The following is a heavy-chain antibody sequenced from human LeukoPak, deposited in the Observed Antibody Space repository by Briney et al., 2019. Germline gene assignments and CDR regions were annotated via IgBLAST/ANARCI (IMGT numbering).Heavy chain of an antibody. V-gene: IGHV3-30-3*01. CDR3: ARDPCGGSCAPDGNDYYYYGMDV. J-gene: IGHJ6*02. Sequence: GESLKLSCAASGFTFSSYAMHWVRQAPGKWLEWMAVISYDGSNKYYADSVKGRFTISRDNSKNTLYLQMNSLRAEDTAVYYCARDPCGGSCAPDGNDYYYYGMDVWGQGTTVTVSS. CDR2: ISYDGSNK. CDR1: GFTFSSYA. D-gene: IGHD2-15*01.